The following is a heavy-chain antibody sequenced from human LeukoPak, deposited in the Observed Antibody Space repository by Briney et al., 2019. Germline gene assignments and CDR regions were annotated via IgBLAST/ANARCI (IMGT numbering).Heavy chain of an antibody. D-gene: IGHD3-22*01. Sequence: SGPTLVNPTQTLTLTCTFSGFSLSTSGVGVGWIRQPPGKALEWLALIYWDDDKRYSPSLKGRLTITKDTSKNQVVLTMSNMDPVDTATYYCAHRLLNYYDSSGYYDYWGQGTLVTVSS. CDR3: AHRLLNYYDSSGYYDY. CDR1: GFSLSTSGVG. J-gene: IGHJ4*02. V-gene: IGHV2-5*02. CDR2: IYWDDDK.